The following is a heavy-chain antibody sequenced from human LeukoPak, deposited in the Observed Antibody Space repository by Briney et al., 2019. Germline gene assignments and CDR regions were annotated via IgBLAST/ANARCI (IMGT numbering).Heavy chain of an antibody. Sequence: GGSLRLSCAASGFTFSSYAIHWVRQAPGKGLEWVAVISYDGSNKFYADSVKGRFTISRDNSKNTLYPQMNSLRAEDTALYYCARGTYCSSTSCSLTFDPWGQGTLVTVSS. D-gene: IGHD2-2*01. V-gene: IGHV3-30-3*01. CDR3: ARGTYCSSTSCSLTFDP. J-gene: IGHJ5*02. CDR1: GFTFSSYA. CDR2: ISYDGSNK.